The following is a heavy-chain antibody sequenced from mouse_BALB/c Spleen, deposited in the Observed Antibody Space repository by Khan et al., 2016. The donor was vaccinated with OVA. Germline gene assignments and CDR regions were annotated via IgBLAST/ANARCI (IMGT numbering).Heavy chain of an antibody. J-gene: IGHJ4*01. V-gene: IGHV9-3-1*01. CDR3: ARPPYFSYTLDH. CDR1: GYTFTNYG. Sequence: QIQLVQSGPELKKPGEIVKISCKASGYTFTNYGMNWVKQSPGKALKWMGWINTYTGEPTYADDFKGRFAFSLDTSASTAYLQINNLKSEDTATYFCARPPYFSYTLDHWGQGTSVTVSS. D-gene: IGHD2-10*01. CDR2: INTYTGEP.